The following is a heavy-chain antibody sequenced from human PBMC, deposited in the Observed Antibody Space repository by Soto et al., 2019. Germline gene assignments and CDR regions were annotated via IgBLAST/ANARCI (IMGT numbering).Heavy chain of an antibody. CDR1: GGSISSGGYY. CDR3: VRVPEY. Sequence: SETLSLTCTVSGGSISSGGYYWSWLRQHPGKRLEWIGYIYDSGTTYYNPSLKSRVTISVDTSKHQFSLKLSSVTAADTAGYYCVRVPEYWGQGILVTVSS. CDR2: IYDSGTT. J-gene: IGHJ4*02. D-gene: IGHD2-2*01. V-gene: IGHV4-31*03.